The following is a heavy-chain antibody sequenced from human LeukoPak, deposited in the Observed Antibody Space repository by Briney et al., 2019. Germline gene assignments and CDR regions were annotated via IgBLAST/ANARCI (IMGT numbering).Heavy chain of an antibody. CDR1: GFTFSSYA. Sequence: GGSLRLSCAASGFTFSSYAMGWVRQAPGKGLEWVTAISGSGVGTYYADSVKGRFTISRDNAKNSLYLQMNSLRAEDTAVYYCARDLGRLRPYYFDYWGQGTLVTVSS. CDR3: ARDLGRLRPYYFDY. CDR2: ISGSGVGT. D-gene: IGHD5-12*01. V-gene: IGHV3-23*01. J-gene: IGHJ4*02.